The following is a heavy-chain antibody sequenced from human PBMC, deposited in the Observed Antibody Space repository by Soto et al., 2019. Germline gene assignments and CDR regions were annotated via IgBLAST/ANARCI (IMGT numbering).Heavy chain of an antibody. CDR3: AKEGQQLVLDYYYGMDV. V-gene: IGHV3-30*18. CDR2: ISYDGSNK. CDR1: GFTFSSYG. Sequence: QVQLVESGGGVVQPGRSLRLSCAASGFTFSSYGMHWVRQAPGKGLEWVAVISYDGSNKYYADSVKGRFTISRDNSKKTLYLQMNSLRAEDTAVYYCAKEGQQLVLDYYYGMDVWGQGTTVTVSS. D-gene: IGHD6-13*01. J-gene: IGHJ6*02.